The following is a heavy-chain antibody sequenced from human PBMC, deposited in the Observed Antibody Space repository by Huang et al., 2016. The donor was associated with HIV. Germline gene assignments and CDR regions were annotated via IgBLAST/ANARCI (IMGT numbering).Heavy chain of an antibody. CDR3: ARGGDSEISTGYYTYFEY. D-gene: IGHD3-9*01. CDR2: INPTDGST. Sequence: QVQLVQSGAELKKPGASVKVSCKAFGYTFTSYHIHWLRQAPGQGLEWMGIINPTDGSTSYPQKLQGRVTMTRDTSTSTVYMELRNLRSADTAVYYCARGGDSEISTGYYTYFEYWGQGPQITVSP. J-gene: IGHJ4*02. V-gene: IGHV1-46*04. CDR1: GYTFTSYH.